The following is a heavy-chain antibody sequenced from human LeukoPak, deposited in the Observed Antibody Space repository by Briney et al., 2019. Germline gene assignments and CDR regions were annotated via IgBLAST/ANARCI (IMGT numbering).Heavy chain of an antibody. Sequence: GGSLRLSCAASGFTFSSYAMSWVRQAPGKGLEWVSATIGSGYNTYYADSVKGRFAISRDNSKNTLYLQMNSLRAEDTAIYYCVRDRGTYRPIDYWGQGTLVTVSS. V-gene: IGHV3-23*01. CDR3: VRDRGTYRPIDY. CDR1: GFTFSSYA. CDR2: TIGSGYNT. D-gene: IGHD1-26*01. J-gene: IGHJ4*02.